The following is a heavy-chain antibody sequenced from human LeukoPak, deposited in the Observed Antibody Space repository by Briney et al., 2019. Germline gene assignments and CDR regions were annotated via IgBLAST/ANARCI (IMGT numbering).Heavy chain of an antibody. CDR2: IYYSGST. CDR1: GGSISSSSYY. J-gene: IGHJ5*02. CDR3: ASQIYNWFDP. D-gene: IGHD2/OR15-2a*01. Sequence: SETLSLTCTVSGGSISSSSYYWGWIRQPPGKGLEWIGYIYYSGSTNYNPSLKSRVTISVDTSKNQFSLKLSSVTAADTAVYYCASQIYNWFDPWGQGTLVTVSS. V-gene: IGHV4-61*05.